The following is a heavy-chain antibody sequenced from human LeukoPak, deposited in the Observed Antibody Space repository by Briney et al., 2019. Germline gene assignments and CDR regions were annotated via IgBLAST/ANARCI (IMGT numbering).Heavy chain of an antibody. Sequence: SETLSLTCAVSGGSISSGGYSWSWVRQPPGKGLEWIGYIYHSGSTYYNPSLKSRVTISVDRSKNQFSLKLSSVTAADTAVYYCARVEDDSSGYYLDYWGQGTLVTVSS. CDR3: ARVEDDSSGYYLDY. J-gene: IGHJ4*02. CDR2: IYHSGST. D-gene: IGHD3-22*01. CDR1: GGSISSGGYS. V-gene: IGHV4-30-2*01.